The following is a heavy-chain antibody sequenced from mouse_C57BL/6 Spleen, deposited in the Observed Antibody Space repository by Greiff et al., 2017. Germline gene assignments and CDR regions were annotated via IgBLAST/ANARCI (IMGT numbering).Heavy chain of an antibody. CDR1: GYTFTSYW. CDR3: ERGTDYGSSQSFAY. V-gene: IGHV1-52*01. Sequence: QVQLQQPGAELVRPGSSVKLSCKASGYTFTSYWMHWVKQRPIQGLEWIGNIDPSDSETHYNQKFKDKATLTVDKSSSTAYMQLSSLTSEDSAVYYSERGTDYGSSQSFAYWGQGTLVTVSA. D-gene: IGHD1-1*01. J-gene: IGHJ3*01. CDR2: IDPSDSET.